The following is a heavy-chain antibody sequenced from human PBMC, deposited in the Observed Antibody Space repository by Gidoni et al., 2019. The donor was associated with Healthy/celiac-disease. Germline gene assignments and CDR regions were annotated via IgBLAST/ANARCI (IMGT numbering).Heavy chain of an antibody. CDR3: ARETYYYDSSGPEN. CDR2: IYTSGST. V-gene: IGHV4-61*02. CDR1: GGSIRRGSYY. Sequence: QVQLQESGPGLVKPSQTLSLTCTVSGGSIRRGSYYWSWIRQPAGKGLEWIGRIYTSGSTNYNPSLKSRVTMSVDTSKNQFSLKLSSVTAADTAVYYCARETYYYDSSGPENWGQGTLVTVSS. J-gene: IGHJ4*02. D-gene: IGHD3-22*01.